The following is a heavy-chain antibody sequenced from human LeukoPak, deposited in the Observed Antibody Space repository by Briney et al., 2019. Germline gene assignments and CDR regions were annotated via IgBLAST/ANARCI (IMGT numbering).Heavy chain of an antibody. V-gene: IGHV1-18*01. CDR3: ARGSYLYDILTGKHWFDP. Sequence: GASVKVSCKASGYTFTSYGISWVRQAPGQGLEWMGLISAYNGNTNYAQKLQGRVTMTTDTSTSTAYMELRSLRSDDTAVYYCARGSYLYDILTGKHWFDPWGQGTLVTVSS. CDR2: ISAYNGNT. D-gene: IGHD3-9*01. J-gene: IGHJ5*02. CDR1: GYTFTSYG.